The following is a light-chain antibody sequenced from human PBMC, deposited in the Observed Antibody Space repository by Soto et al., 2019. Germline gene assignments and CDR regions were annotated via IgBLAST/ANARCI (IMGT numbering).Light chain of an antibody. V-gene: IGKV1-9*01. Sequence: IQLTQSPSSLSLSVGDRVTIACRASQGISSYLAWYQQKPGKAPKLLIYAASSLQSGVPSRFSGGGSGTDFTLTISCLQSEDFATYYCQQYYSYPPWTFGQGTKVDIK. CDR3: QQYYSYPPWT. CDR1: QGISSY. CDR2: AAS. J-gene: IGKJ1*01.